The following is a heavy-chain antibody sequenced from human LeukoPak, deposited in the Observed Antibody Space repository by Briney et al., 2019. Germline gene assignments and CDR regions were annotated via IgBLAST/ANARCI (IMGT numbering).Heavy chain of an antibody. CDR1: GYTFTSYY. CDR3: ARTMVRGVTPDY. D-gene: IGHD3-10*01. J-gene: IGHJ4*02. CDR2: INPSGGST. V-gene: IGHV1-46*01. Sequence: GASVKVSCKASGYTFTSYYMHWVRQAPAQGLEWMGIINPSGGSTSYAQKFQGRVTMTRDTSTSTVYMELSSLSSEDTAVYYCARTMVRGVTPDYWGQGTLVTVSS.